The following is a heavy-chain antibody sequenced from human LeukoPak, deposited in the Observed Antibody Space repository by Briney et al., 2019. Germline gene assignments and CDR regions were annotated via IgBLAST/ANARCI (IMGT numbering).Heavy chain of an antibody. CDR1: GGSISSGDYY. CDR3: ARLPPVLRYFDRGSNAFDI. Sequence: SQTLSLTCTVSGGSISSGDYYWSWIRQPPGKGLEWIGYIYYSGSTYYNPSLKSRVTISVDTSKNQFSLKLSSVTAADTAVYYCARLPPVLRYFDRGSNAFDIWGQGTMVTVSS. J-gene: IGHJ3*02. D-gene: IGHD3-9*01. V-gene: IGHV4-30-4*01. CDR2: IYYSGST.